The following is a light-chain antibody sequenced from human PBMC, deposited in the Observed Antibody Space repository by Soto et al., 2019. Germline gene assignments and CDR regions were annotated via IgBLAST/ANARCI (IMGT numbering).Light chain of an antibody. CDR3: QQSYSTPPT. CDR1: QSISSC. J-gene: IGKJ5*01. V-gene: IGKV1-39*01. CDR2: AAS. Sequence: DIQMTQSPSSLSASVGDRVTITCRASQSISSCLNWYQQKPGRAPNLLINAASSLQNGFPSRFIGSVSGTDFTLNIGSLQPEDFGAYSCQQSYSTPPTFGQGTRMELK.